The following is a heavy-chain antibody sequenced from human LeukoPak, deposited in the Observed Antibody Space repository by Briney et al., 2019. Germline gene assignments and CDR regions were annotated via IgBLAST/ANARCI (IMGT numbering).Heavy chain of an antibody. D-gene: IGHD1-26*01. Sequence: GGSLRLSCAASGFTFSSYEMNWVRQAPGKGLEWVSYISSSSSTIYYADSVKGRFTISRDNAKNSLYLQMNSLRAEDTAVYYCARDGRRGWELLSIPVVFYMDVWGKGTTVTVSS. CDR2: ISSSSSTI. CDR1: GFTFSSYE. V-gene: IGHV3-48*01. J-gene: IGHJ6*03. CDR3: ARDGRRGWELLSIPVVFYMDV.